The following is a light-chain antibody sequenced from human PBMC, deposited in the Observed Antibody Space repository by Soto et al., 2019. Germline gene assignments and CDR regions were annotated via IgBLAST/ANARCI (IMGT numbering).Light chain of an antibody. J-gene: IGLJ1*01. V-gene: IGLV2-8*01. CDR1: SSDVGRYNY. CDR3: SSYVGSNNYV. CDR2: EVT. Sequence: QSALTQPPSASGSPGQSVTISCIGTSSDVGRYNYVSWYQHHPGKAPKLIIYEVTKRPSGVPDRFSGSKSVNTASLTVSGLQADDEADYYCSSYVGSNNYVFGTGTKVTVL.